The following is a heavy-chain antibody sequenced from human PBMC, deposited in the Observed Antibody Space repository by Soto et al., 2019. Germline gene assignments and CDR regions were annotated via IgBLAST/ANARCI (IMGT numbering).Heavy chain of an antibody. J-gene: IGHJ4*02. Sequence: EVQLVESGGALVQPGGSLRLSCAASGFTFSNYWMSWVRQAPGKGLEWVANIKQDGSEEYYVDSVKGRFTISRDNAKNSLYLLMNSLRVEDTAVYYCAREPASVDYWGQGTLVTVS. CDR1: GFTFSNYW. CDR2: IKQDGSEE. V-gene: IGHV3-7*01. CDR3: AREPASVDY.